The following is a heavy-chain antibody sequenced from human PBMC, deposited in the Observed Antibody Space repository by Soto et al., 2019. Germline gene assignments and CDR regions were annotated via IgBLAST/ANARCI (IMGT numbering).Heavy chain of an antibody. CDR2: ISWNSGSI. V-gene: IGHV3-9*01. CDR1: GFTFDDYA. D-gene: IGHD1-26*01. Sequence: PGGSLRLSCAASGFTFDDYAMHWVRQAPGKGLEWVSGISWNSGSIGYADSVKGRFTISGDNAKNSLYLQMNSLRAEDTALYYCAKDIQSGMGYYYYGMDVWGQGTTVTVSS. J-gene: IGHJ6*02. CDR3: AKDIQSGMGYYYYGMDV.